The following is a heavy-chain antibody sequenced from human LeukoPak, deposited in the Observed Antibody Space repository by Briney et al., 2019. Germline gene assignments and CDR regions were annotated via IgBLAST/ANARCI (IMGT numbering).Heavy chain of an antibody. V-gene: IGHV3-74*01. CDR2: INSDGSST. CDR1: GFTFSSYW. J-gene: IGHJ3*02. D-gene: IGHD7-27*01. CDR3: ARAPWGEHDAFDI. Sequence: GGSVRLSCAASGFTFSSYWMHWVRQVRGKGLVGVSRINSDGSSTSYADSVKGRFTISRDDAKNTLYLQMNSLRAEDTAVYYCARAPWGEHDAFDIWGQGTMVTVSS.